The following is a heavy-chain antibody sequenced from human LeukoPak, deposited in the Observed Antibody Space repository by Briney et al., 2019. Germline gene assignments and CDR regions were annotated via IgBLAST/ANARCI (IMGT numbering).Heavy chain of an antibody. CDR1: GFTFSNYA. V-gene: IGHV3-23*01. CDR2: ISGSGGST. J-gene: IGHJ4*02. CDR3: AKDRSSGYYAFDY. D-gene: IGHD3-22*01. Sequence: QTGGSLRLSCVVSGFTFSNYAMSWVRQAPGKGLEWVSAISGSGGSTYYADSVKGRFTISRDNSKNTLYLQMNSLRAEDTAVYYCAKDRSSGYYAFDYWGQGTLVTVSS.